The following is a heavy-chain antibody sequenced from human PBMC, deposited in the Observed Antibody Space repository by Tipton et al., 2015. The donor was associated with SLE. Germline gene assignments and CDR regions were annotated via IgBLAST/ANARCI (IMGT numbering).Heavy chain of an antibody. CDR1: GVSISSSY. J-gene: IGHJ6*03. CDR2: IYTSGAT. V-gene: IGHV4-4*07. CDR3: TRDRGGDYSQYYFYYMDV. D-gene: IGHD4-11*01. Sequence: TLSLTCNVSGVSISSSYWSWIRQPAGKGLEWIGRIYTSGATDDNPSLKSRVTMSVDMSKNQIFLKMTSVTAADSAVYYCTRDRGGDYSQYYFYYMDVWGKGTTVTVSS.